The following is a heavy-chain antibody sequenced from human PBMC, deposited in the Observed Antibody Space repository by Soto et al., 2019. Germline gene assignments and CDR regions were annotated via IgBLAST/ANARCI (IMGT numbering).Heavy chain of an antibody. Sequence: EVQLLESGGGLVQPGGSLRLSCVVSGFTFNNYAMNWVRQAPGKGLEWVSGISASGGSTYYADSVKGRFTISRDSSKPPLYLQMNSLRADDTAIYYCAIHFYYGSGSYYAVDYWGQGTLVTVSS. CDR1: GFTFNNYA. CDR3: AIHFYYGSGSYYAVDY. D-gene: IGHD3-10*01. J-gene: IGHJ4*02. V-gene: IGHV3-23*01. CDR2: ISASGGST.